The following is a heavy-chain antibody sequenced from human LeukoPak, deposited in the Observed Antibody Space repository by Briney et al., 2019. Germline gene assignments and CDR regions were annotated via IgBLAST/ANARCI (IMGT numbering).Heavy chain of an antibody. D-gene: IGHD3-10*01. Sequence: SGGSLRLSCAASGFTFSSYEMNWVRQAPGKGLEWVSYISSSGSTKYYADSVKGRFSISRDNSKNTLYLQMNSLRAEDTAVYYCVSVISGSGSSKYFQHWGQGTLVTVSS. CDR3: VSVISGSGSSKYFQH. V-gene: IGHV3-48*03. CDR1: GFTFSSYE. J-gene: IGHJ1*01. CDR2: ISSSGSTK.